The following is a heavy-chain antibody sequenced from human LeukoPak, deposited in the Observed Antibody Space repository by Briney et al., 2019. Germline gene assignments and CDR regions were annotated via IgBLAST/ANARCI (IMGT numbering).Heavy chain of an antibody. J-gene: IGHJ5*02. Sequence: SETLSLTCTVSGGSISSYYWSWIRQPPGKGLEWIGYIYYSGSTNYNPSLKSRVTISVDTSKNQFSLKLSSVTAADTAVYYCARSRRPFIVVVVAARRTRYNWFDPWGQGTLVTVSS. V-gene: IGHV4-59*01. CDR1: GGSISSYY. CDR2: IYYSGST. CDR3: ARSRRPFIVVVVAARRTRYNWFDP. D-gene: IGHD2-15*01.